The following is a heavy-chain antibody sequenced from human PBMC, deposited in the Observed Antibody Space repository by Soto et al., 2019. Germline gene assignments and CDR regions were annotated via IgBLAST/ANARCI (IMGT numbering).Heavy chain of an antibody. J-gene: IGHJ6*02. CDR2: ISAYKGNT. D-gene: IGHD2-15*01. CDR3: ASSASIYCGGGSCSYYDMDV. Sequence: QVQLVQSGAEVKKPGASVKVSCKASGYTFNSYGISWVRQAPGQGLEWMGWISAYKGNTNYAQKLQGRVTMTTDTSTSTVYMELRRLRSDDTAVYYCASSASIYCGGGSCSYYDMDVWGQGTTVIVSS. V-gene: IGHV1-18*01. CDR1: GYTFNSYG.